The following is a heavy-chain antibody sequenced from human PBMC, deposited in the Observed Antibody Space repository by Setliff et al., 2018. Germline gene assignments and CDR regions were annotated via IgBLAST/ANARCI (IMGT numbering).Heavy chain of an antibody. J-gene: IGHJ4*02. D-gene: IGHD3-22*01. CDR1: GFRFTSFG. CDR2: ISPYSGES. CDR3: VRGQGPRTVVAIPFDH. Sequence: ASVKVSCKTSGFRFTSFGFSWVRQAPGQGLEWMGWISPYSGESNYAQKFQDRLTMTADTSTKTTYMELRSLTSDDTAVYYCVRGQGPRTVVAIPFDHWGQGTLVTVSS. V-gene: IGHV1-18*01.